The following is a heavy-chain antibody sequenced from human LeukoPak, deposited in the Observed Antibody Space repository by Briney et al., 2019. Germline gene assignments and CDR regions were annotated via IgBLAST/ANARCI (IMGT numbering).Heavy chain of an antibody. CDR3: ARDSGSGSWYDY. CDR2: IYHSGST. V-gene: IGHV4-59*01. Sequence: PSETLSLTCTVSGDSISSYYWSWIRQSPGKGLEWIGYIYHSGSTNYNPPLKSRVTISLDTSKIQFSLKLSSVTAADTAVYYGARDSGSGSWYDYWGQGTLVTVSS. CDR1: GDSISSYY. D-gene: IGHD6-13*01. J-gene: IGHJ4*02.